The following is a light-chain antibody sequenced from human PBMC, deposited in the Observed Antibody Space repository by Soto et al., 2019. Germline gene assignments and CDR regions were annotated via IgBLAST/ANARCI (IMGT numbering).Light chain of an antibody. V-gene: IGKV3D-15*01. CDR3: QQHTNWRWT. J-gene: IGKJ1*01. CDR2: GAS. Sequence: EIVMTQSPATLSVSPGERATLSCRASQSVSSNLAWYQQKPGQAPRLLIYGASTRATGIPARFSGSGSGTEFTLTISSLQSEDFAVYYCQQHTNWRWTFGQGTKVDIK. CDR1: QSVSSN.